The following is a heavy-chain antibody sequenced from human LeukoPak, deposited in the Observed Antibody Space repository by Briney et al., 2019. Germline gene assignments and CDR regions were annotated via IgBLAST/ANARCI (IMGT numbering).Heavy chain of an antibody. CDR3: ARESDCTTTSCSSVDY. CDR2: INKDGSST. CDR1: GFTFSNYW. V-gene: IGHV3-74*01. D-gene: IGHD2-2*01. J-gene: IGHJ4*02. Sequence: PGGSLRLSCAASGFTFSNYWMHWVLQAPGKGLVWVSRINKDGSSTTYADSVKGRFTISRDKAKNTLYLQMNSLRAEDTAVYYCARESDCTTTSCSSVDYWGQGTLVTVSS.